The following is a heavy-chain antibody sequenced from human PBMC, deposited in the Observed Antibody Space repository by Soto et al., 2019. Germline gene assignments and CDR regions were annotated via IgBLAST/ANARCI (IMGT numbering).Heavy chain of an antibody. J-gene: IGHJ4*02. D-gene: IGHD4-17*01. CDR3: AKSGPTVIYFDH. Sequence: EVQLLESGGGLVQPGGSLRPSCEASGFNFGSIALPWVGRAPGRGLEGVASIGGSGHATNYADSVQGRFTISRDDSERTLYLQMNSLRVEDTAVYYCAKSGPTVIYFDHWGQGRLVSVSS. CDR1: GFNFGSIA. V-gene: IGHV3-23*01. CDR2: IGGSGHAT.